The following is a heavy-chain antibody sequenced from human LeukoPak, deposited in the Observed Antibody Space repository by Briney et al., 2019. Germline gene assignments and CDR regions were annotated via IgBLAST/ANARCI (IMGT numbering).Heavy chain of an antibody. CDR1: GLTFSSNH. Sequence: GGSLRLSCAASGLTFSSNHMSWVRQAPGKGLEWVSLIKSDGSTEYADSVKGRFTISRDNSKNSLFLPLHSLRVEDTAVYYCATLRRAYWGRGTPATASS. CDR2: IKSDGST. V-gene: IGHV3-53*01. J-gene: IGHJ4*02. CDR3: ATLRRAY.